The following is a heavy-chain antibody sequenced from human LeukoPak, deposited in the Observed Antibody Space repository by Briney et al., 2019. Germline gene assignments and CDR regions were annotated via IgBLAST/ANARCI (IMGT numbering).Heavy chain of an antibody. D-gene: IGHD1-26*01. J-gene: IGHJ6*03. CDR1: GFTFGDYA. V-gene: IGHV3-49*03. CDR2: IRSKAYGGTT. CDR3: TRSGSYYYYYYMDV. Sequence: GGSLRLSCTASGFTFGDYAMSWFRQAPGKGLEWVGFIRSKAYGGTTEHAASVKGRFTISRDDSRSIAYLQMNSLKTEDTAVYYCTRSGSYYYYYYMDVWGKGTTVTVSS.